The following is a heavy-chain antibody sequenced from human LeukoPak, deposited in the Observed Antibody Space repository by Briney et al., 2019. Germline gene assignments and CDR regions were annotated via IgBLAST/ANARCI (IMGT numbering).Heavy chain of an antibody. D-gene: IGHD3-10*01. V-gene: IGHV3-30*18. CDR2: ISYDGSNK. J-gene: IGHJ4*02. Sequence: GGSLRLSCAASGFTFSSYGMHWVRQAPGKGLEWVAVISYDGSNKYYADSVKGRFTISRDNSKNTLYLQMNSLRAEDTAVYYCAKDGYYGSGSYYHFDYWGQGTPVTVSS. CDR1: GFTFSSYG. CDR3: AKDGYYGSGSYYHFDY.